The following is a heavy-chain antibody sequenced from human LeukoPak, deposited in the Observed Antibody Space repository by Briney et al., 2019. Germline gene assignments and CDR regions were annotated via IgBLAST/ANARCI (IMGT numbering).Heavy chain of an antibody. D-gene: IGHD3-22*01. CDR1: GGSISSYY. CDR3: ATLHSSAYFIDY. V-gene: IGHV4-59*08. J-gene: IGHJ4*02. Sequence: SETLSLTCTVSGGSISSYYWSWIRQPPGKGLEWIGYVSYSGSTNYNPSLKSRVAMSVNTSKDHFSLNLSAVTAADTAVYYCATLHSSAYFIDYWGQGTLVTVSS. CDR2: VSYSGST.